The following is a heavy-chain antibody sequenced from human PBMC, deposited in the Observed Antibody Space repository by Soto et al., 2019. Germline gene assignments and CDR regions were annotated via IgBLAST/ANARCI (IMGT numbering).Heavy chain of an antibody. D-gene: IGHD4-17*01. J-gene: IGHJ5*02. CDR1: GYTFTSYD. CDR2: MNPNSGNT. Sequence: QVQLVQSGAEVKKPGASVKVSCKASGYTFTSYDINWVRQATGQGLEYLGWMNPNSGNTAYVQKFQGRVTMTWDTSRTPAYMELSSLLSEGTAVYFCARGIKYGAYSRWFDPWGQGTLVTVSS. CDR3: ARGIKYGAYSRWFDP. V-gene: IGHV1-8*01.